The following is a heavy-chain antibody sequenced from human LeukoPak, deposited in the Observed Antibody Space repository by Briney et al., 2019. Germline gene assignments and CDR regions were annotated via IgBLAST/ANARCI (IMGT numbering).Heavy chain of an antibody. CDR3: ARDGRSRIAAAQWQYYYYYYMDV. CDR2: ISGSGGST. V-gene: IGHV3-23*01. D-gene: IGHD6-13*01. CDR1: GFTFSSYA. Sequence: PGGSLRLSCAASGFTFSSYAMSWVRQAPGKGLEWVSAISGSGGSTYYADSVKGRFTISRDNAKNSLYLQMNSLRAEDTAVYYCARDGRSRIAAAQWQYYYYYYMDVWGKGTTVTVSS. J-gene: IGHJ6*03.